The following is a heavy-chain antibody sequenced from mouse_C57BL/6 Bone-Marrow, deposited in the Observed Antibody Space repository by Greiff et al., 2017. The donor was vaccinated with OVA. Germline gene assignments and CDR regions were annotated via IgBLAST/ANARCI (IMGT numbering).Heavy chain of an antibody. CDR3: TTSGDYGTYFDY. V-gene: IGHV14-4*01. J-gene: IGHJ2*01. Sequence: VQLQQSGAELVRPGASVKLSCTASGFNIKDDYMHWVKQRPEQGLEWIGWIDPENGDTEYASKFQGKATITADTSSNTAYLQLSSLTSEDTAVYYCTTSGDYGTYFDYGGQGTTLTVSS. CDR1: GFNIKDDY. D-gene: IGHD1-1*01. CDR2: IDPENGDT.